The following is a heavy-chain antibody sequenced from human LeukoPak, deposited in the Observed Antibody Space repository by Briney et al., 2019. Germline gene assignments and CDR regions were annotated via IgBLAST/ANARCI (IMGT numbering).Heavy chain of an antibody. V-gene: IGHV3-53*01. CDR1: GFTVSSNY. J-gene: IGHJ4*02. D-gene: IGHD3-3*01. CDR3: ARRYYDFWSGSLYYFDY. CDR2: IYRGGST. Sequence: GGSLRLSCAASGFTVSSNYMSWVRQAPGKGLEWVSVIYRGGSTYYADSVKGRFTISRDNSKNTLYLQMNSLRAEDTAVYYCARRYYDFWSGSLYYFDYWGQGTLVTVSS.